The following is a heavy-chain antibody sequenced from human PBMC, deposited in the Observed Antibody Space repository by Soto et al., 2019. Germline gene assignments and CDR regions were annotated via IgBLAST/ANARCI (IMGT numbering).Heavy chain of an antibody. V-gene: IGHV3-23*01. CDR3: PIGGYSGSYYYYYGMDV. CDR2: ISGSGGST. CDR1: GFTFSSYA. J-gene: IGHJ6*02. Sequence: SLRLSCAASGFTFSSYAMSWARQAPGKGLEWVSAISGSGGSTYYADSVKGRFTISRDNSKNTLYLQMNSLRAEDTAVYYCPIGGYSGSYYYYYGMDVWGQGTTVTVSS. D-gene: IGHD1-26*01.